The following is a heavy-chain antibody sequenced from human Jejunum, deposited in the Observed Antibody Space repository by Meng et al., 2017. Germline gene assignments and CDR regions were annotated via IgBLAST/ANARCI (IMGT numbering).Heavy chain of an antibody. CDR3: TREPINDYGDYYSGMDV. CDR2: IRSKAYGGTT. CDR1: GFTFGDYA. V-gene: IGHV3-49*04. Sequence: GESLKISCTASGFTFGDYAMSWVRQAPRKGLEWVGFIRSKAYGGTTDYSTSVGGRFTISRDDSKSIAYLQMNSLKTEDTAVYYCTREPINDYGDYYSGMDVWGQGTTVTVSS. J-gene: IGHJ6*02. D-gene: IGHD4-17*01.